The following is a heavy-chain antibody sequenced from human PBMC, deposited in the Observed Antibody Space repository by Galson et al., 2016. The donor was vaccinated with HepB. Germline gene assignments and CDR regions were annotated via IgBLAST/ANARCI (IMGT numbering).Heavy chain of an antibody. D-gene: IGHD6-13*01. J-gene: IGHJ5*02. CDR2: IYYSGST. CDR3: ATHRSIAAAGGFDP. V-gene: IGHV4-59*05. Sequence: SETLSLTCTVSGGSLSTYYWSWIRQSPGKGLEWIGSIYYSGSTYYNPSLKSRVTISVDTSKNQFSLKLSSVTAAATAVYYCATHRSIAAAGGFDPGGQGTRVTVSS. CDR1: GGSLSTYY.